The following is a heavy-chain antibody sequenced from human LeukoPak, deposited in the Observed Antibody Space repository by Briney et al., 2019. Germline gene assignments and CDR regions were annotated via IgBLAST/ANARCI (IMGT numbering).Heavy chain of an antibody. CDR2: IKRNDLIT. V-gene: IGHV3-53*01. CDR1: GFTVSGNY. D-gene: IGHD6-13*01. CDR3: AKSGPDAGTVMRGFDY. J-gene: IGHJ4*02. Sequence: GGSLRLSCAASGFTVSGNYMSWVRQAPGKGLEWVSSIKRNDLITYYADSVKGRFTISRDNSKNTLYLQMNSLRAEDTAVYYCAKSGPDAGTVMRGFDYWGQGTLVTVSS.